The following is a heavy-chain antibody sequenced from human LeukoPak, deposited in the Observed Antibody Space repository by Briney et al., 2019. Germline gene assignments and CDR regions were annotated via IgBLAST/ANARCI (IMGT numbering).Heavy chain of an antibody. V-gene: IGHV4-34*01. CDR1: GGSFSDYY. CDR2: INHSGST. D-gene: IGHD6-13*01. CDR3: ARGKYSSSWYMSRDYYYGMDV. J-gene: IGHJ6*02. Sequence: PSETLSLTCAVYGGSFSDYYWSWIRQPPGKGLEWIGEINHSGSTNYNPSLKSRVTISVDTSKNQFSLKLSSVTAADTAVYYCARGKYSSSWYMSRDYYYGMDVWGQGTTVTVSS.